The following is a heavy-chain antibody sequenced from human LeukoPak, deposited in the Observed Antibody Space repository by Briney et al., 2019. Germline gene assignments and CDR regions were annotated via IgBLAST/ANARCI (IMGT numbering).Heavy chain of an antibody. CDR3: ARLYNSGHFDY. Sequence: WASVKVSCKSSGYTFTDYFMHWVRQAPGQGLEWMGWINPYSGATNYALKFQGRVTMTRDTPISTAYMEMSRLRSDDTAVYYCARLYNSGHFDYWGQGTLVTVSS. CDR2: INPYSGAT. CDR1: GYTFTDYF. J-gene: IGHJ4*02. V-gene: IGHV1-2*02. D-gene: IGHD6-19*01.